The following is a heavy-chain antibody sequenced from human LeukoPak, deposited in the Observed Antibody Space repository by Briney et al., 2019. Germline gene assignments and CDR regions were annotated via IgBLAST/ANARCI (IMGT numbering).Heavy chain of an antibody. Sequence: PGGSLRLSCAASGFTFSSYGMNWVRQAPGKGLEWVSSVSGSGGSTYYGDAVKGRFTISRDNSKNTLYMQMNSLRTEDTAVYYCAKDYDYIWGSYFFDYWGQGSLVTVSS. D-gene: IGHD3-16*01. CDR2: VSGSGGST. CDR3: AKDYDYIWGSYFFDY. CDR1: GFTFSSYG. V-gene: IGHV3-23*01. J-gene: IGHJ4*02.